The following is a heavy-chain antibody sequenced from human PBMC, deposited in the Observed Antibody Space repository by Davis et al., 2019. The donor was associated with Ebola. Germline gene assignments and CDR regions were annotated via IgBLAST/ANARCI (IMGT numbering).Heavy chain of an antibody. CDR3: ARVKYSYGYRVDYYYGMDV. CDR2: IKQDGSEK. Sequence: PGGSLRLSCAASGFTFSSYWMSWVRQAPGKGLEWVANIKQDGSEKYYVDSVKGRFTISRHNSKNTLYLQMNSLRAEDTAVYYCARVKYSYGYRVDYYYGMDVWGQGTTVTVSS. CDR1: GFTFSSYW. D-gene: IGHD5-18*01. V-gene: IGHV3-7*03. J-gene: IGHJ6*02.